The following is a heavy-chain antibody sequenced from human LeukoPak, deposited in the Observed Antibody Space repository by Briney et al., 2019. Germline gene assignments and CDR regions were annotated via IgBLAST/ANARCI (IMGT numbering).Heavy chain of an antibody. V-gene: IGHV4-31*03. D-gene: IGHD5-18*01. J-gene: IGHJ6*03. Sequence: SQTLSLTCTVSGGSISSGGYYWSWIRQHPGKGLEWIGYIYYSGSTYYNPSLKSRVTISVDTSKNQFSLKLSSVTAADTAVYYCAREASGYSYGYYYYMDVWGKGTTVTVSS. CDR1: GGSISSGGYY. CDR2: IYYSGST. CDR3: AREASGYSYGYYYYMDV.